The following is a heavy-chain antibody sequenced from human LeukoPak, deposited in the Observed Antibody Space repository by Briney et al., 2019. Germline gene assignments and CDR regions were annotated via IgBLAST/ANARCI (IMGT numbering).Heavy chain of an antibody. Sequence: GGSLRLSCAASGFTFSGSAMHWVRQASGKGLEWVGRIRSRANSYATAYAASVKGRFTISRDDSKNTAYLQMNSLKTEDTAVYYCASRYSGSYGDAFDIWGQGTMVTVSS. V-gene: IGHV3-73*01. CDR2: IRSRANSYAT. CDR1: GFTFSGSA. J-gene: IGHJ3*02. CDR3: ASRYSGSYGDAFDI. D-gene: IGHD1-26*01.